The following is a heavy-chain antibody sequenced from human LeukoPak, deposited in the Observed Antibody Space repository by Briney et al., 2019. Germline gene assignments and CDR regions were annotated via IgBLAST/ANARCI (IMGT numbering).Heavy chain of an antibody. V-gene: IGHV1-24*01. D-gene: IGHD1-1*01. CDR1: GYTLTELS. CDR2: FDPEDGET. CDR3: ATESTTGTTWAAFDI. J-gene: IGHJ3*02. Sequence: HRASVKVSCKVSGYTLTELSMHWVRQAPGKGLEWMGGFDPEDGETIYAQKFQGRVTMTEDTSTDTAYMELSSLRSEDTAVYYCATESTTGTTWAAFDIWGQGTMVTVSS.